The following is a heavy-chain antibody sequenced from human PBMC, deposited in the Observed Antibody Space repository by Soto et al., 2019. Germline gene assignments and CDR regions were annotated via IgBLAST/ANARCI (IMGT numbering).Heavy chain of an antibody. Sequence: QVQLVQSGAEVKKPGSSVKVSCKASGGTFSSYAISWVRQAPGQGLEWMGGIIPIFGTANYAQKFQGRVTXXAXEXXSTASMELSSLRSEDAAVYYCARTRIAAAGTYFQHWGQGTLVTVSS. CDR1: GGTFSSYA. CDR3: ARTRIAAAGTYFQH. CDR2: IIPIFGTA. D-gene: IGHD6-13*01. J-gene: IGHJ1*01. V-gene: IGHV1-69*12.